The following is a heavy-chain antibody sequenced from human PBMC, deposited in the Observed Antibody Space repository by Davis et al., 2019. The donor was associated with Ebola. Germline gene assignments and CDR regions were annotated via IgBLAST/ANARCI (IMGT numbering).Heavy chain of an antibody. J-gene: IGHJ5*02. CDR1: GGSISSYY. Sequence: SETLSLTCTVSGGSISSYYWSWIRQPPGKGLEWIGEINHSGSTNYNPSLKSRVTISVDTSKNQFSLKLSSVTAADTAVYYCARLGRYIAAAGTRGRPFWFDPWGQGTLVTVSS. V-gene: IGHV4-34*01. D-gene: IGHD6-13*01. CDR3: ARLGRYIAAAGTRGRPFWFDP. CDR2: INHSGST.